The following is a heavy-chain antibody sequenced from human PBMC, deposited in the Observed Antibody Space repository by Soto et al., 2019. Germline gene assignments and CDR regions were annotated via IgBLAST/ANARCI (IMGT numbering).Heavy chain of an antibody. D-gene: IGHD5-18*01. Sequence: PWETLSLTCTVSGGSISNYYWSWIRQPPGKGLEWIGYIFYSGSAKYNPSLKGRVTLSVDTSKNQFSLKLSSVSAADTAVYYCATSTGYSYGDFDYWGQGTLVTVSS. V-gene: IGHV4-59*08. CDR2: IFYSGSA. CDR3: ATSTGYSYGDFDY. CDR1: GGSISNYY. J-gene: IGHJ4*02.